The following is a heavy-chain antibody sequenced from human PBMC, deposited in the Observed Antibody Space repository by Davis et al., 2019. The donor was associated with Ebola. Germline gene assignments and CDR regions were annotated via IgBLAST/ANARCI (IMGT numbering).Heavy chain of an antibody. J-gene: IGHJ2*01. CDR1: GYGFTSYW. Sequence: GESLKISCTASGYGFTSYWIGWVRQTPGKGLEWMGIIYPGYSDTRYTPSFQGQVTISDDKSIGTAYLQWSSLKASDTAMYYCARGCWYFDLWGRGTLVTVSS. CDR3: ARGCWYFDL. V-gene: IGHV5-51*01. CDR2: IYPGYSDT. D-gene: IGHD6-19*01.